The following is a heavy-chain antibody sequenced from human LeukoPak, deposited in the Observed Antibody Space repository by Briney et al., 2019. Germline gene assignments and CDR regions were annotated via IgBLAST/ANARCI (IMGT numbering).Heavy chain of an antibody. CDR1: GFTFSSYG. D-gene: IGHD4-17*01. CDR3: ARDRFRTTVTASLDY. V-gene: IGHV3-33*01. Sequence: GGSLRLSCAASGFTFSSYGMHWVRQAPGKGLEWVAVIWYDGSNKYYADSVKGRFTISRDDSKNTLYLQMNSLRAEDTAVYYCARDRFRTTVTASLDYWGQGTLVTVSS. J-gene: IGHJ4*02. CDR2: IWYDGSNK.